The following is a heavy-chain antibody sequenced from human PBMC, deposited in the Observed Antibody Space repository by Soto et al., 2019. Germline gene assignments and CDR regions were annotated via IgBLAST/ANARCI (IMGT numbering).Heavy chain of an antibody. CDR3: AKDDDMVYAIRAFDI. Sequence: GGSLRLSCAASGFTFSSYAMSWVRQAPGKGLEWVSAISGSGGSTYYADSVKGRFTISRDNSKNTLYLQMNSLRAENTAVYYCAKDDDMVYAIRAFDIWGQGTMVTVSS. J-gene: IGHJ3*02. D-gene: IGHD2-8*01. V-gene: IGHV3-23*01. CDR2: ISGSGGST. CDR1: GFTFSSYA.